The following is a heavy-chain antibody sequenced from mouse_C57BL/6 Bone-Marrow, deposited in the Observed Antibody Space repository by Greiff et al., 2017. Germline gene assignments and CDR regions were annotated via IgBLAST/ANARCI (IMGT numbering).Heavy chain of an antibody. CDR2: ILPGSGST. D-gene: IGHD1-1*01. Sequence: VQLQQSGAELMKPGASVKLSCKATGYTFTGYWIEWVKQRPGPGLEWIGEILPGSGSTNYNEKFKGKATLTAAKSSNTAYMQLSSLTTEDSAIYYCARCNYYGSSSYWYFDVWGTGTTVTVSS. V-gene: IGHV1-9*01. CDR3: ARCNYYGSSSYWYFDV. J-gene: IGHJ1*03. CDR1: GYTFTGYW.